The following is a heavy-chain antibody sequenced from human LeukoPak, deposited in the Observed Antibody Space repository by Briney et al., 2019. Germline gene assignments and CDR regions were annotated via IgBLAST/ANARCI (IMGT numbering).Heavy chain of an antibody. CDR1: GFTFSSYW. D-gene: IGHD1-26*01. J-gene: IGHJ4*02. V-gene: IGHV3-74*01. CDR2: INSDGSST. CDR3: ARAKWELPIDY. Sequence: GGSLRLSCAVSGFTFSSYWMHWVRQAPGKGLVWVSRINSDGSSTSYADSVKGRFTISRDNAKNTLYLQMNSLRAEDTAVYYCARAKWELPIDYWGQGTLVTVSS.